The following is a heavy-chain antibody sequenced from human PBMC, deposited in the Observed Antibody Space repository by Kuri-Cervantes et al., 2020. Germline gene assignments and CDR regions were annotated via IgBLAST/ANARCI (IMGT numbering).Heavy chain of an antibody. CDR2: INAGNGNT. CDR3: ARLGLLPTGGNSGDYYYYYGMDV. J-gene: IGHJ6*02. D-gene: IGHD4-23*01. CDR1: GYTFTSYA. V-gene: IGHV1-3*01. Sequence: ASVKVSCKASGYTFTSYAMHWVRQAPGQRLEWMGWINAGNGNTKYSQKFQGRVTITRDTSASTAYMELSSLRSEDTAVYYCARLGLLPTGGNSGDYYYYYGMDVWGQGTTVTVSS.